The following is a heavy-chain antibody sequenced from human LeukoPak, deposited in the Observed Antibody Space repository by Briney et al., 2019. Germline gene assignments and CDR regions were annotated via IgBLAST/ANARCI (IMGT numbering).Heavy chain of an antibody. V-gene: IGHV3-7*01. CDR3: ARRGYCSSTSCRVFDY. Sequence: PGGSLRLSCAASGFTLSTYWMSWLRQAPGKGLEWVANIKHDGSEKYYVDSVKGRFTISRDNAKNSLYLQMNSLRAEDTAVYYCARRGYCSSTSCRVFDYWGQGTLVTVSS. J-gene: IGHJ4*02. D-gene: IGHD2-2*01. CDR2: IKHDGSEK. CDR1: GFTLSTYW.